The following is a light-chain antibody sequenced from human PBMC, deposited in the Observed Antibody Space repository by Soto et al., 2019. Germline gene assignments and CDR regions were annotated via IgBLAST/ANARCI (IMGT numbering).Light chain of an antibody. Sequence: EIVMTHAPATLSVSPGEGATLSCTASHYVYSNVAWFQQRPTQATRLLIYRASTRATSTPARFSGSGSGTEFTLTITSLLSEDFALYYCQQYHNLRTVGQGTKFDIK. CDR3: QQYHNLRT. V-gene: IGKV3-15*01. CDR2: RAS. CDR1: HYVYSN. J-gene: IGKJ1*01.